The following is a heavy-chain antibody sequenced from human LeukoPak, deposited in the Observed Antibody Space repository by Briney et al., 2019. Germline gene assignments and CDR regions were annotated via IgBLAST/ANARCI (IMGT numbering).Heavy chain of an antibody. Sequence: SQTLSLTCTVSGGSISSGSYYWSWIRQPAGKGLEWIGRIYTSGSTNYNPSLKSRVTISVDTSKNQFSLKLSSVTAADTAVYYCAREGQWLAYNWFDPWGQGTLVTVSS. CDR2: IYTSGST. CDR1: GGSISSGSYY. J-gene: IGHJ5*02. V-gene: IGHV4-61*02. CDR3: AREGQWLAYNWFDP. D-gene: IGHD6-19*01.